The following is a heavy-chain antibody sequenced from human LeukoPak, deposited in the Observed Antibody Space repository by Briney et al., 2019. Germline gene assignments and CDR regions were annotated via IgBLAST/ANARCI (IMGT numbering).Heavy chain of an antibody. CDR3: AELGITMIGGV. Sequence: MSGGSLRLSCAASGFTFNSYSMNWVRQAPGKGLEWVSSISSSSSYIYYADSVKGRFTISRDNAKNSLYLQMNSLRAEDTAVYYCAELGITMIGGVWGKGTTVTISS. CDR2: ISSSSSYI. V-gene: IGHV3-21*01. D-gene: IGHD3-10*02. J-gene: IGHJ6*04. CDR1: GFTFNSYS.